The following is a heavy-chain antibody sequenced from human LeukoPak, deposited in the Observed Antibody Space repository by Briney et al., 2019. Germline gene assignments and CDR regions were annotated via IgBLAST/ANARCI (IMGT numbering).Heavy chain of an antibody. D-gene: IGHD6-13*01. Sequence: SETLSLTCTVSGGSISSYYWSWIRQPAGKGLEWIGRIYTSGSTNYNPSLKSRVTMSVDRSKNQFSLKLSSVTAADTAVYYCARDPGIAAADSYYFDYWGQGTLVTVSS. J-gene: IGHJ4*02. V-gene: IGHV4-4*07. CDR1: GGSISSYY. CDR2: IYTSGST. CDR3: ARDPGIAAADSYYFDY.